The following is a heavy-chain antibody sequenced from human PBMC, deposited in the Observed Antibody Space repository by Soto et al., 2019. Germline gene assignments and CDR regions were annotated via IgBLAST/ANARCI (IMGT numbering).Heavy chain of an antibody. D-gene: IGHD3-22*01. Sequence: AGGSLRLSCAASGFTFSSYWMHWVRQAPGKGLVWVSRINSDGSSTSYADSVKGRFTISRDNAKNTLYLQMNSLRAEDTAVYYCARVPGYYYDSPYFDYWGQGTLVTVSS. CDR1: GFTFSSYW. CDR2: INSDGSST. V-gene: IGHV3-74*01. J-gene: IGHJ4*02. CDR3: ARVPGYYYDSPYFDY.